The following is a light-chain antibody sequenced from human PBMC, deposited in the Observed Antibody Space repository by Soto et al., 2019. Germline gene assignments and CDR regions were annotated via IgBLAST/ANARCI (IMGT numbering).Light chain of an antibody. V-gene: IGLV2-11*01. Sequence: QSVLTQPRSVSGSPGQSVTISCTGTSSDVGAYNYVSWYQQLPGKAPKLIIYDVSERPSGVPDRFSGSKSGNTASLTISGLQAEDEADYYCYSYAGSYTWVFGGGTKVTVL. CDR3: YSYAGSYTWV. J-gene: IGLJ3*02. CDR1: SSDVGAYNY. CDR2: DVS.